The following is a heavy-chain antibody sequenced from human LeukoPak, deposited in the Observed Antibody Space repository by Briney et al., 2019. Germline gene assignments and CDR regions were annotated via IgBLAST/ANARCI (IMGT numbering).Heavy chain of an antibody. CDR2: ISWSSSYI. Sequence: PGGSLRLSCAASGFTFSSYRMNWVRQAPGKGLEWVSSISWSSSYIYYADSVKGRSTISRDNAKNSLYLQMNSLRAEDTAVYYCASPPGLDDYGDYDGDVRMYSHQYMDVWGKGTTVTVSS. D-gene: IGHD4-17*01. V-gene: IGHV3-21*01. J-gene: IGHJ6*03. CDR1: GFTFSSYR. CDR3: ASPPGLDDYGDYDGDVRMYSHQYMDV.